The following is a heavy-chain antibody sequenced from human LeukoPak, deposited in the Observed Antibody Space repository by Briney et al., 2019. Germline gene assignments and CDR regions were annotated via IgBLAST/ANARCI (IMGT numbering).Heavy chain of an antibody. D-gene: IGHD2-21*02. V-gene: IGHV3-48*02. Sequence: PGGSLRLSCAASGFTFSSYGMNWVRQAPGKGLEWVSYISSGSSTIYYADSVKGRFTISRDNAKNSLCLQMNSLRDEDTAVYDCAKENIVVVSAIRDAFDIWGQGTMVTVSS. CDR3: AKENIVVVSAIRDAFDI. J-gene: IGHJ3*02. CDR2: ISSGSSTI. CDR1: GFTFSSYG.